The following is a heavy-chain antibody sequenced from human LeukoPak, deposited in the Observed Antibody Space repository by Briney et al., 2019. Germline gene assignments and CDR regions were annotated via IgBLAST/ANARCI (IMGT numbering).Heavy chain of an antibody. CDR1: GGSISSSSYY. J-gene: IGHJ3*02. CDR2: TYYSGST. Sequence: SETLSLTCTVSGGSISSSSYYWGWIRQPPGKGLEWIGSTYYSGSTYYNPSLKSRVTISVDTSKNQFSLKLSSVTAADTAVYYCARPAYRGSYYDAFDIWGQGTMVTVSS. CDR3: ARPAYRGSYYDAFDI. V-gene: IGHV4-39*01. D-gene: IGHD1-26*01.